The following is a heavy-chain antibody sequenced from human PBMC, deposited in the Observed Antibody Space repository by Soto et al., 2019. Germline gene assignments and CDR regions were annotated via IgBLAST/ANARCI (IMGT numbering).Heavy chain of an antibody. Sequence: SETLSLTCAVSGDSITSSNWWSWIRQPPGKGLEWIGYIYYSGSTYYNPSLKSRVTISVDTSKNQFSLKLSSVTAADTAVYYCARDYFLGDCSSTSCRSEDWFDPWGQGTLVTVSS. CDR2: IYYSGST. CDR3: ARDYFLGDCSSTSCRSEDWFDP. CDR1: GDSITSSNW. J-gene: IGHJ5*02. V-gene: IGHV4-30-4*01. D-gene: IGHD2-2*01.